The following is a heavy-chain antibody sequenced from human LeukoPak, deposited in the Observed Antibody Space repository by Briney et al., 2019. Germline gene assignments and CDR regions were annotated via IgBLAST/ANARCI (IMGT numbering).Heavy chain of an antibody. Sequence: PSETLSLTCTVSGGSISSYYWSWIRQPPGKGLEWIGYIYYSGSTNYNPSLKSRVTISVDTSKNQFSLKLSSVTAADTAVYYCARSGIHCSGGSCYPTGWFDPWGQGTLVTVSS. V-gene: IGHV4-59*01. CDR2: IYYSGST. J-gene: IGHJ5*02. CDR3: ARSGIHCSGGSCYPTGWFDP. CDR1: GGSISSYY. D-gene: IGHD2-15*01.